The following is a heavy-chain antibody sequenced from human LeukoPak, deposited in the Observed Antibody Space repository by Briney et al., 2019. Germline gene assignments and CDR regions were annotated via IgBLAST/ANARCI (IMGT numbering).Heavy chain of an antibody. CDR3: ARDLSGGNSLGHFHFDY. CDR1: GGTFSSYA. V-gene: IGHV1-69*01. Sequence: GASVKVSCKASGGTFSSYAISWVRQAPGQGLGWMGGSIPIFGTANYAQKFQGRVTITADESTSTAYMELSSLRSEDTAVYYCARDLSGGNSLGHFHFDYWGQGTLVTVSS. J-gene: IGHJ4*02. D-gene: IGHD4-23*01. CDR2: SIPIFGTA.